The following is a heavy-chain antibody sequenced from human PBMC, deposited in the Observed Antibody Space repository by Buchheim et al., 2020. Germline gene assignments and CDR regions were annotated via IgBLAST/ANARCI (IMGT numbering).Heavy chain of an antibody. D-gene: IGHD3-10*01. CDR2: IWYDGNDE. CDR3: AKDWAGKHLDY. V-gene: IGHV3-33*06. CDR1: GFTFRNFG. J-gene: IGHJ4*02. Sequence: QVQLVESGGAVVQPGRSLRLSCAASGFTFRNFGMHWVRQAPGKGLEWVAVIWYDGNDEYYADSVKGRFTISRDNSQNTLYLQMNSLRAEDTAVYYCAKDWAGKHLDYWGQGTL.